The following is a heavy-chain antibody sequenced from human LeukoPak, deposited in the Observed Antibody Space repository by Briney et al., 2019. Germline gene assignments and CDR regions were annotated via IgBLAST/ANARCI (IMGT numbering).Heavy chain of an antibody. Sequence: GGSLRLSCAASGFIFSSYAMSWVRQAPGKGLEWVSAISGSGGSTYYADSVKGRFTISRDNSKNTLYLQMNSLRAEDTAVYYCTKYYDILTGYYGFDYWGQGTLVTVSS. CDR3: TKYYDILTGYYGFDY. D-gene: IGHD3-9*01. CDR2: ISGSGGST. J-gene: IGHJ4*02. V-gene: IGHV3-23*01. CDR1: GFIFSSYA.